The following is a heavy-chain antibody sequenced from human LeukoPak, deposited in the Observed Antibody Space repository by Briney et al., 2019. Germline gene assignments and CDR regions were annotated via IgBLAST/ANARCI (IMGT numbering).Heavy chain of an antibody. CDR1: GFTFSSYA. D-gene: IGHD6-19*01. CDR3: GRGGYSSGWAFGY. V-gene: IGHV3-30-3*01. J-gene: IGHJ4*02. CDR2: ISYDGSNK. Sequence: GGSLRLSCAASGFTFSSYAMHWVRQAPVKGLEWVAVISYDGSNKYYADSVKGRFTISRDNSKNTLYLQMNSLRAEGTAVYYCGRGGYSSGWAFGYWGQGTLVTVSS.